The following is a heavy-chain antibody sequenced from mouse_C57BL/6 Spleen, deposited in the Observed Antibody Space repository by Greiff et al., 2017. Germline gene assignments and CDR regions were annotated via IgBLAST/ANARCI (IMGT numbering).Heavy chain of an antibody. J-gene: IGHJ2*01. CDR2: IDPETGGT. V-gene: IGHV1-15*01. CDR3: TRFDYVSKGSFDY. CDR1: GYTFTDYE. Sequence: QVHVKQSGAELVRPGASVTLSCKASGYTFTDYEMHWVKQTPVHGLEWIGAIDPETGGTAYNQKFKGKAILTADKSSSTAYMELRSLTSEDSAVYYCTRFDYVSKGSFDYWGQGTTLTVSS. D-gene: IGHD1-1*01.